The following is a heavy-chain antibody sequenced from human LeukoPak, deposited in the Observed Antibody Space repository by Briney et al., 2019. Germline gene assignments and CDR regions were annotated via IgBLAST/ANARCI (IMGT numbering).Heavy chain of an antibody. J-gene: IGHJ2*01. CDR3: ARASHCGGDCHTYWYFDL. Sequence: SQTLSLTCTVSGGSISSGGYYWSWIRQHPGQGLEWIGYIYYSGSTYYNPSLKSRVIISVDTSKNQFSLKMSSVTAADTAVYYCARASHCGGDCHTYWYFDLWGRGTLVTVSS. V-gene: IGHV4-31*03. D-gene: IGHD2-21*02. CDR2: IYYSGST. CDR1: GGSISSGGYY.